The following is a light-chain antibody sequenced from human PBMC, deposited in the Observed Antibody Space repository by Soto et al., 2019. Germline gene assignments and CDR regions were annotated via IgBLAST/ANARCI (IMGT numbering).Light chain of an antibody. CDR3: QQRSNWPT. CDR1: QSVSSY. CDR2: DAS. Sequence: EILLTQSTATLSLSPGERATLSCRASQSVSSYLAWYQQKPGQAPRLLIYDASNRATGIPARFSGSGSGTDFTLPISSLEPEDFAVYYCQQRSNWPTFGQGTKV. J-gene: IGKJ1*01. V-gene: IGKV3-11*01.